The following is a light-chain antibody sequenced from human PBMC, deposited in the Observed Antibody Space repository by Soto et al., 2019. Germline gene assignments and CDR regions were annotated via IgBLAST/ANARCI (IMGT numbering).Light chain of an antibody. CDR1: SSDISNYKH. CDR2: EVR. J-gene: IGLJ3*02. CDR3: SLYSSSSTLSWV. V-gene: IGLV2-18*01. Sequence: QSALTQPPSVSGSPGQSVTISCTGTSSDISNYKHVSWYQQPPGTAPKLIIYEVRNRPSGVPDRFSGSSSGNTASLTISGLRVQDEADYYCSLYSSSSTLSWVFGGGTKLTVL.